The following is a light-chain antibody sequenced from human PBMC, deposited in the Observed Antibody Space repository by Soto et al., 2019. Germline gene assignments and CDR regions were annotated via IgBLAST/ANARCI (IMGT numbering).Light chain of an antibody. Sequence: DIVMTQSPLSLPVTPGEPASISCRSSQSLLHSNGYNYLDWYLQKPGQSPQLLIYLGSNRASGVPDRFSGSGSGTDFTLKITRLEAEDVGVYYYCMQALQTPLTFGQGTKLEIK. V-gene: IGKV2-28*01. J-gene: IGKJ2*01. CDR1: QSLLHSNGYNY. CDR2: LGS. CDR3: MQALQTPLT.